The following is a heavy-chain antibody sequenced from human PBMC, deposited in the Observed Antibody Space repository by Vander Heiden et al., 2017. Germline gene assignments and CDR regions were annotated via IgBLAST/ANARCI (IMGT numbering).Heavy chain of an antibody. Sequence: QVQLVQSGAEVKKPGASVKVSCLAFGYTFTDYYVHWVRQAPGQGLEWMGWINPNSGGTNYAHKFHGRVTMTRDTSITTAYMELSRLGFEETAVYYCAKDYIAGAGTQNWFDPWGQVTLVTVSS. CDR2: INPNSGGT. J-gene: IGHJ5*02. CDR1: GYTFTDYY. D-gene: IGHD6-19*01. CDR3: AKDYIAGAGTQNWFDP. V-gene: IGHV1-2*07.